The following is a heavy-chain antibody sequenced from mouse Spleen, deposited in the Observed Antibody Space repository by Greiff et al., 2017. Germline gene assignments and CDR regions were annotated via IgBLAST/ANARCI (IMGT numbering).Heavy chain of an antibody. CDR1: GFNIKDYY. Sequence: EVQLQQSGAELVKPGASVKLSCTASGFNIKDYYMHWVKQRTEQGLEWIGRIDPEDGETKYAPKFQDKATITADTSSNTAYLQLSSLTSEDTAVYYCARGPYGNYGVYWGQGTTLTVSS. D-gene: IGHD2-10*02. V-gene: IGHV14-2*01. CDR3: ARGPYGNYGVY. J-gene: IGHJ2*01. CDR2: IDPEDGET.